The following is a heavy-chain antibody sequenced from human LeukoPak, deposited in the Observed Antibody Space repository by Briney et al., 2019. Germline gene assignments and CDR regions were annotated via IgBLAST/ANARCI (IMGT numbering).Heavy chain of an antibody. D-gene: IGHD1-26*01. CDR1: GFTFSSYS. CDR3: ARESPGGHWELPHHFDY. CDR2: ISSSSSYI. Sequence: PGGSPRLSCAASGFTFSSYSMNWVRQAPGKGLEWVSSISSSSSYIYYADSVKGRFTISRDNAKNSLYLQMNSLRAEDTAVYYCARESPGGHWELPHHFDYWGQGTLVTVSS. V-gene: IGHV3-21*01. J-gene: IGHJ4*02.